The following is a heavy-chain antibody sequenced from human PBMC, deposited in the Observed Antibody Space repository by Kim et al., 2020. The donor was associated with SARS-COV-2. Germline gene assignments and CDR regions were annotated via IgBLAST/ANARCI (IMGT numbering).Heavy chain of an antibody. J-gene: IGHJ6*02. CDR1: GYTFTSYA. CDR2: INAGNGNT. V-gene: IGHV1-3*01. Sequence: ASVKVPCKASGYTFTSYAMHWVRQAPGQRLEWMGWINAGNGNTKYSQKFQGRVTITRDTSASTAYMELSSLRSEDTAEYYCARDQGIYCSSTSCRYGMDVWGQGTTVTVSS. D-gene: IGHD2-2*01. CDR3: ARDQGIYCSSTSCRYGMDV.